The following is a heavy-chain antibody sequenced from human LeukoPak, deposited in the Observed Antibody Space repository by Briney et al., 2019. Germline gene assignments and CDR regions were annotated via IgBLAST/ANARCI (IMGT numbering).Heavy chain of an antibody. CDR1: GGSISSYY. CDR2: IYYSGST. V-gene: IGHV4-59*01. CDR3: ARAAEGYRLGELNY. D-gene: IGHD3-16*01. J-gene: IGHJ4*02. Sequence: PSETLSLTCTVSGGSISSYYWSWIRQPPGKGLEWIGYIYYSGSTNYNPSLKSRVTISVDTSKNQFSLKLSSVTAADTAVYYCARAAEGYRLGELNYWGQGTLVTVSS.